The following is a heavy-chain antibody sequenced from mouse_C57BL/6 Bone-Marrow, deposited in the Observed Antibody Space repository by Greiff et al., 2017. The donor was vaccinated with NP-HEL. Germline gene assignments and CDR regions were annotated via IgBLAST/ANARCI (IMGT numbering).Heavy chain of an antibody. CDR3: ATRNYGNLDY. CDR1: GYAFSSSW. J-gene: IGHJ4*01. CDR2: IYPGDGDT. V-gene: IGHV1-82*01. Sequence: VQLQQSGPELVKPGASVKFSCKASGYAFSSSWMNWVKQRPGKGLEWIGRIYPGDGDTNYNGKFKGKATLTADKSSSTAYMQLSSLTSEDSAVYFCATRNYGNLDYWGQGTSLTVSS. D-gene: IGHD2-1*01.